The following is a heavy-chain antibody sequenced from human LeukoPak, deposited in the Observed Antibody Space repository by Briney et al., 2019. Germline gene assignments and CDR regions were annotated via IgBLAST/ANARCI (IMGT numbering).Heavy chain of an antibody. V-gene: IGHV1-69*06. D-gene: IGHD6-13*01. J-gene: IGHJ3*02. Sequence: GASVKVSCKASGYTFTSYAISWVRQAPGQGLEWMGGIIPIFGTANYAQKFQGRVTMTEDTSTDTAYMELSSLRSEDTAVYYCATDGSGSSWYEAFDIWGQGTMVTVSS. CDR3: ATDGSGSSWYEAFDI. CDR2: IIPIFGTA. CDR1: GYTFTSYA.